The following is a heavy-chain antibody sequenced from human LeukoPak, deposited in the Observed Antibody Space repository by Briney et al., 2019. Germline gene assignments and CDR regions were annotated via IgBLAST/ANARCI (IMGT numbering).Heavy chain of an antibody. CDR3: ARRGGYCTSTACYDL. V-gene: IGHV3-73*01. Sequence: PGGSLRLSCAASGLTFSGSAVHWVRQPSRKGLVWVGRIGSKTNPYAAAYAASVKGGFTVSRDDSKNTAYLEMNSLKTEDTALYYCARRGGYCTSTACYDLWGQGTLVTVSS. J-gene: IGHJ5*02. CDR1: GLTFSGSA. D-gene: IGHD2-2*01. CDR2: IGSKTNPYAA.